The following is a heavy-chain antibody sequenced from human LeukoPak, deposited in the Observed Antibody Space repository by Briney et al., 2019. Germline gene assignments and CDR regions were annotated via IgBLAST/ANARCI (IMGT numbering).Heavy chain of an antibody. CDR2: IYYSGSI. J-gene: IGHJ4*02. CDR1: GGSISSSSYY. D-gene: IGHD1-26*01. CDR3: ARRSGSCVY. V-gene: IGHV4-39*07. Sequence: SETLSLTCSVSGGSISSSSYYWDWIRQPPGQGLEWIGTIYYSGSIYYNPSLQSRVTISVDTSKNQFSLKLSSVTAADTAVCYCARRSGSCVYWGQGTLVTVSS.